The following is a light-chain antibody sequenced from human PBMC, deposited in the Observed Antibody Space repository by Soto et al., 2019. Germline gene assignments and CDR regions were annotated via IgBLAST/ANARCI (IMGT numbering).Light chain of an antibody. CDR2: KNN. J-gene: IGLJ2*01. V-gene: IGLV1-47*01. CDR1: SSNIGSNY. CDR3: AAWDDSLSGLV. Sequence: QSVLTQPPSASGTPGQRVTISCSGSSSNIGSNYVYWFQHLPGTAPKLLIYKNNQRPSGVPDRFSGSKSGTSASLAISGLRSEDEAAYYCAAWDDSLSGLVFGGGTQLTVL.